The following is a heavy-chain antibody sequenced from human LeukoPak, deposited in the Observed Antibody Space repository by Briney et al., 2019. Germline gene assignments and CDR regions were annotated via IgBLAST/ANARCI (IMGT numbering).Heavy chain of an antibody. CDR1: GYTFTGYY. J-gene: IGHJ4*02. CDR3: ARDFPTSIAAAGTDY. V-gene: IGHV1-2*06. CDR2: INPNSGGT. Sequence: GASVKVSCKASGYTFTGYYMHWVRQAPGQGLEWMGRINPNSGGTNYAQKFQCRVTMTRDTSISTAYMELSRLRSDDTAVYYCARDFPTSIAAAGTDYWGQGTLVTVSS. D-gene: IGHD6-13*01.